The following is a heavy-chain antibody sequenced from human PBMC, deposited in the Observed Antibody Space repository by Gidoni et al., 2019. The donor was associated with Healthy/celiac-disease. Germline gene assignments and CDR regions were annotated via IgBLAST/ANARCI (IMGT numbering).Heavy chain of an antibody. CDR2: IVPIFGPA. J-gene: IGHJ3*02. D-gene: IGHD3-16*01. CDR3: ARASRIMITFGGADGTFDI. CDR1: GGTYSSSA. Sequence: QVQLVQSGAEVRKRGSSVKVCCKASGGTYSSSAISWVRQDPGQGLEWIGGIVPIFGPANYAQKFQGRVTITADESTSTAYMELSSLRSEDTAVYYCARASRIMITFGGADGTFDIWGQGTMVTVSS. V-gene: IGHV1-69*01.